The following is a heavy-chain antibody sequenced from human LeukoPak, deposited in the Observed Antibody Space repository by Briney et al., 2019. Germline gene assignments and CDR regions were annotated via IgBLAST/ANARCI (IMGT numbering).Heavy chain of an antibody. V-gene: IGHV1-46*03. D-gene: IGHD6-13*01. CDR2: INPSGGST. J-gene: IGHJ5*02. CDR1: GYTLTELS. CDR3: ASSSWYTYWFDP. Sequence: ASVKVSCKVSGYTLTELSMHWVRQAPGQGLEWMGIINPSGGSTSYAQKFQGRVTMTRDTSTSTVYMELSSLRSEDTAVYYCASSSWYTYWFDPWGQGTLVTVSS.